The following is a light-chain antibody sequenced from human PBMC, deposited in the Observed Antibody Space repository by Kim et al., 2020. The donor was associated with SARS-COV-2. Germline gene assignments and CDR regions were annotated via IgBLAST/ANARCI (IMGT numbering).Light chain of an antibody. CDR3: QQYGSSPQT. Sequence: SPGERATLYCRASQSVSSSYLAWYQQKPGQAPRLLIYGASSRATGIPDRFSGSGSGTDFTLTISRLELEDFAVYYCQQYGSSPQTFGQGTKVDIK. J-gene: IGKJ1*01. V-gene: IGKV3-20*01. CDR1: QSVSSSY. CDR2: GAS.